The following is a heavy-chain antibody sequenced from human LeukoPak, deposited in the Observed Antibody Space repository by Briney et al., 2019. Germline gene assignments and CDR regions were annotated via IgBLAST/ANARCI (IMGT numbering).Heavy chain of an antibody. V-gene: IGHV3-23*01. D-gene: IGHD1-26*01. CDR1: GFTFSSYG. J-gene: IGHJ4*02. CDR3: AKCRYSGSYFRLPDY. Sequence: GGSLRLSCAASGFTFSSYGMSWVRHAPGRGLEWVSAISGSGGSTYYADSVKGRFTISRDNSKNTLYLQMNSLRAEDTAVYYCAKCRYSGSYFRLPDYWGQGTLVTVSS. CDR2: ISGSGGST.